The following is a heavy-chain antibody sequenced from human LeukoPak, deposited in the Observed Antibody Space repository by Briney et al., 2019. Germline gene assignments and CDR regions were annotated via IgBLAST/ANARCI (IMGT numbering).Heavy chain of an antibody. D-gene: IGHD2-2*01. CDR3: ARDERYCSSTSCGSYGMDV. J-gene: IGHJ6*02. CDR1: GFTFSSYW. CDR2: IKQDGSEK. V-gene: IGHV3-7*01. Sequence: GGSLRLSCAASGFTFSSYWMSWVRQAPGKGLEWVANIKQDGSEKYYVDSVKGRFTISRDNAKNSLYLQMNSLRAGDTAVYYCARDERYCSSTSCGSYGMDVWGQGTTVTVSS.